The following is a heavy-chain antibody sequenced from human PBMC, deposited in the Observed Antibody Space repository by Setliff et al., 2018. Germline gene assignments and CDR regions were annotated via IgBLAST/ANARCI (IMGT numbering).Heavy chain of an antibody. D-gene: IGHD2-15*01. J-gene: IGHJ4*02. CDR3: VRDGGYCNGISCPGDF. CDR1: GFTFSDHY. V-gene: IGHV3-11*01. CDR2: IDRSGSTI. Sequence: GGSLRLSCAASGFTFSDHYMSWIRQVPGKGLQWVAYIDRSGSTIFYTDSVNGRFSISRDNAKRSLFLQMSNLTTEDTAIYHCVRDGGYCNGISCPGDFWGQGTLVTVS.